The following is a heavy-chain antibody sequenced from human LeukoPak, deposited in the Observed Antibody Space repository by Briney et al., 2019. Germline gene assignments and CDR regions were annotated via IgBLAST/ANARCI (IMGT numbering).Heavy chain of an antibody. V-gene: IGHV1-2*02. J-gene: IGHJ5*02. Sequence: ASVKVSCKASGYTFIGYYMHWVRQAPGQGLEWMGWINPNGGGINYAQKFQGRVTMTRDTSMSTAYMELSSLRHDDTAVYYCARVTNGGPYNRFDPWGQGTLVTVSS. CDR1: GYTFIGYY. CDR3: ARVTNGGPYNRFDP. D-gene: IGHD2-8*01. CDR2: INPNGGGI.